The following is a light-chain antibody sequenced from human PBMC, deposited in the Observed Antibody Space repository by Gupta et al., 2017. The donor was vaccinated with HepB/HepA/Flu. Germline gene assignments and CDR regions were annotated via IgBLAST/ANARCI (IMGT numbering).Light chain of an antibody. CDR2: DDY. V-gene: IGLV3-21*02. CDR3: QVWDSDSDNVV. J-gene: IGLJ3*02. CDR1: SIGMKS. Sequence: SYVLTQTPSVSVAPGQTALITCEGDSIGMKSVHWYQQKPGQAPVLVVYDDYDRPSGIPERLSGSHTGSAATLTINRVEAGDEADYYCQVWDSDSDNVVFGGGTKLTVL.